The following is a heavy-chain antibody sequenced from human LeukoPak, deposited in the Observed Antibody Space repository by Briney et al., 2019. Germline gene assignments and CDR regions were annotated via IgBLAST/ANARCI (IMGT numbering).Heavy chain of an antibody. Sequence: SETLSLTCTVSGGSISSYYWSWIRQPPGKGLEWIGYIYYSGSTNYIPSLKSRVTISVDTSKNQFSLKLSSVTAADTAVYYCAGHSSSWYNWFDPWGQGTLVTVSS. D-gene: IGHD6-13*01. CDR2: IYYSGST. CDR1: GGSISSYY. J-gene: IGHJ5*02. V-gene: IGHV4-59*01. CDR3: AGHSSSWYNWFDP.